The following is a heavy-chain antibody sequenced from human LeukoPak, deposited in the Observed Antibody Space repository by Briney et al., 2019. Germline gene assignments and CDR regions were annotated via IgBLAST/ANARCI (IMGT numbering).Heavy chain of an antibody. Sequence: PSETLSLTCIVSGGSISNYYWSWIRQPAGKGLEWIGRIYTSGSTNYNPSLKSRVTISVDTSKNQFSLKLSSVTAADTAVYYCASMVRGVLRFDPWGQGTLVTVSS. J-gene: IGHJ5*02. CDR3: ASMVRGVLRFDP. CDR2: IYTSGST. CDR1: GGSISNYY. D-gene: IGHD3-10*01. V-gene: IGHV4-4*07.